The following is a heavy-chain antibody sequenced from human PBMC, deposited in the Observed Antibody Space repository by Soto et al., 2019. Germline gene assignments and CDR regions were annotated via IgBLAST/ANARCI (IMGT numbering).Heavy chain of an antibody. J-gene: IGHJ4*02. CDR3: AREGYSYDLYYFDY. CDR2: ISSSSSYT. V-gene: IGHV3-11*06. CDR1: GFTFSDYC. Sequence: QVQLVESGGGLVKPGGSLRLSCAASGFTFSDYCMSWIRQAPGKGLEWVSYISSSSSYTNYADSVKGRFTISRDNAKNSLYLQMNSLRAEDTAVYYCAREGYSYDLYYFDYWGQGTLVTVSS. D-gene: IGHD5-18*01.